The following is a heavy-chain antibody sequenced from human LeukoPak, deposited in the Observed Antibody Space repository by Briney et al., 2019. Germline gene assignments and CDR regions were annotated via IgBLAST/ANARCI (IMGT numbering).Heavy chain of an antibody. V-gene: IGHV1-8*02. CDR3: ARSNFGGNVHFDY. J-gene: IGHJ4*02. Sequence: GASVKVSCKASGYSFTSYDINWGRQATGQGLEWIGWMNPNSGDADYTQKFKGRVTFTRDTSTRTAYMEVNSLGSEDTAVYYCARSNFGGNVHFDYWGQGTLVTVSS. D-gene: IGHD4-23*01. CDR2: MNPNSGDA. CDR1: GYSFTSYD.